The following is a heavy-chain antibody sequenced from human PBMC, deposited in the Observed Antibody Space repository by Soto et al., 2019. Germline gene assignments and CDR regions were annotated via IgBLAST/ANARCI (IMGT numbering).Heavy chain of an antibody. J-gene: IGHJ4*02. CDR2: IWYDGSNK. CDR3: ARGNPGGYCFEL. V-gene: IGHV3-33*01. D-gene: IGHD2-21*01. Sequence: QVQLVESGGGVVQPGRSLRLSCAASGFTFSSYGMHWVRQAPGKGLEWVAVIWYDGSNKYYADSVKGRFTISRDNSKNTLYLQMKSLRAEDKAVYYCARGNPGGYCFELWGQGTLVTVSS. CDR1: GFTFSSYG.